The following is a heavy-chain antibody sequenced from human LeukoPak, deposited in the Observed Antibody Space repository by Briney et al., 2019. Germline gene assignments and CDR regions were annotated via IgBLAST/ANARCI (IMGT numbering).Heavy chain of an antibody. CDR3: ARESGSGSRGFDY. CDR2: ISTGGGT. D-gene: IGHD3-10*01. CDR1: GFTVSSIY. Sequence: GGSLRLSCAASGFTVSSIYMNWVRQAPGKGLEWVSVISTGGGTYYADSVKDRFTISRDNSKNTLYLQMNSLRAEDTAVYYCARESGSGSRGFDYWGQGTLVTVSS. J-gene: IGHJ4*02. V-gene: IGHV3-66*01.